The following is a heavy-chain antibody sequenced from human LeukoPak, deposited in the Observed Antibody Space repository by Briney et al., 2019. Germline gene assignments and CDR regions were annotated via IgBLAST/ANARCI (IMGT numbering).Heavy chain of an antibody. CDR1: GGSISSYY. J-gene: IGHJ4*02. D-gene: IGHD3-10*01. CDR2: IYYSGST. Sequence: SEILSLTCTVSGGSISSYYWSWIRQPPGKGLEWIGYIYYSGSTNYNPSLKRRVTISVDTSKNQFSLKLSSVTAADTAVYYCARGRGYFDYWGQGTLVTVSS. V-gene: IGHV4-59*01. CDR3: ARGRGYFDY.